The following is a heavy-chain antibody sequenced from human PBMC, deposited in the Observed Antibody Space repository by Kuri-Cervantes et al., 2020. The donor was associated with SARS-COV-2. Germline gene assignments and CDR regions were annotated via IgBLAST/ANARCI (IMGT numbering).Heavy chain of an antibody. D-gene: IGHD3-3*01. Sequence: GESLKISCAASGFTFSSYSMNWVRQAPGKGLEWVSYISSSSSTIYYADSVKGRFTISRDNAKNSLYLQMNSLRAEDTAVYYCARHGGGYGVAFDIWGQGTMVTVSS. CDR2: ISSSSSTI. J-gene: IGHJ3*02. CDR3: ARHGGGYGVAFDI. CDR1: GFTFSSYS. V-gene: IGHV3-48*01.